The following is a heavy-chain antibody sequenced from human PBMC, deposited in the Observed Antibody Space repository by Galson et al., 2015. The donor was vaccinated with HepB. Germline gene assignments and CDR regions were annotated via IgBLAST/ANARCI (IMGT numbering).Heavy chain of an antibody. Sequence: SLRLSCAASGFTFSSYAMSWVRQAPGKGLEWVSAISGSGGSTYYADSVKGRFTISRDNSKNTLYLQMNSLRAEDAAVYYCAKGGNGKRFLEWLFGYWGQGTLVTVSS. CDR1: GFTFSSYA. CDR3: AKGGNGKRFLEWLFGY. V-gene: IGHV3-23*01. CDR2: ISGSGGST. D-gene: IGHD3-3*01. J-gene: IGHJ4*02.